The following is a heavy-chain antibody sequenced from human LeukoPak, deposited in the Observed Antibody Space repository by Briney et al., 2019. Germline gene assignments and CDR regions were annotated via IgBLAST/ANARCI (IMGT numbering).Heavy chain of an antibody. CDR3: ARDQTGDY. J-gene: IGHJ4*02. CDR1: GGSFSGYY. Sequence: PSETLSLTCAVYGGSFSGYYWSWIRQPPEKGLEWIGEINHSGSTNYNPSLKSRVIISVDTSKNQFSLKLSSVTAADTAVYYCARDQTGDYWGQGTLVTVSS. D-gene: IGHD3-9*01. V-gene: IGHV4-34*01. CDR2: INHSGST.